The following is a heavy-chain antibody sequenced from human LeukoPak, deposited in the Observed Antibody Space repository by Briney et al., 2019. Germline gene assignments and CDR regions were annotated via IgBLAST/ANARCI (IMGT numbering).Heavy chain of an antibody. CDR2: MSAIGGSF. J-gene: IGHJ6*03. D-gene: IGHD6-13*01. Sequence: GGSLRLSCTASGFTFSDYAMTWVRQAPGKGLEWVPGMSAIGGSFFYADSLKGRFTISRDNSKNTLYLQINSLRGDDTAVYYCAKDRSSSWYPSYMDVWGKGTTVTVSS. V-gene: IGHV3-23*01. CDR1: GFTFSDYA. CDR3: AKDRSSSWYPSYMDV.